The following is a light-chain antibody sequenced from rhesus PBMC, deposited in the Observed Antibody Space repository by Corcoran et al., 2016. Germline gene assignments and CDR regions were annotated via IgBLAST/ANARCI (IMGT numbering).Light chain of an antibody. V-gene: IGLV2S7*01. CDR2: EVT. J-gene: IGLJ6*01. CDR1: GSAVGGYND. Sequence: QSAPTQPPYVSGSPGQSVSISGTETGSAVGGYNDVSWYQQHPGKAPKLMIYEVTKRPSGLSDRFSGSKSGNTASLTISGLQAEDAEDYYCCSYTSSNSDVFGSGTKLTVL. CDR3: CSYTSSNSDV.